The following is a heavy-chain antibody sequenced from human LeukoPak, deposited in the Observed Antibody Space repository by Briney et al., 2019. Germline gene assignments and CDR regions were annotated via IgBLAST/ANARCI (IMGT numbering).Heavy chain of an antibody. Sequence: ASVKVSCKASGYTFTGYYMHWVRQAPGQGLEWMGWINPNSGGTNYAQKFQGRVTMTRDTSISTAYMELSRLRSDDTAVYYCARELGYYDSSGYYHPWGQGTLVTVSS. D-gene: IGHD3-22*01. J-gene: IGHJ5*02. V-gene: IGHV1-2*02. CDR1: GYTFTGYY. CDR2: INPNSGGT. CDR3: ARELGYYDSSGYYHP.